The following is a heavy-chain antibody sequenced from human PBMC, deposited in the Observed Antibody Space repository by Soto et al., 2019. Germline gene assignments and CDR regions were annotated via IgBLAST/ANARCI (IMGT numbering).Heavy chain of an antibody. J-gene: IGHJ6*02. CDR3: ATLYSSFSYTGMDV. Sequence: SETLSLTCIVSGISFNSYYWAWIRQPVGKGLEWIGHKFPTGSTTYSPSLESRVTIALDKSKNQVSLTLTSVTPADSGVYYCATLYSSFSYTGMDVWGQGTAVTVSS. CDR1: GISFNSYY. V-gene: IGHV4-4*07. CDR2: KFPTGST. D-gene: IGHD6-6*01.